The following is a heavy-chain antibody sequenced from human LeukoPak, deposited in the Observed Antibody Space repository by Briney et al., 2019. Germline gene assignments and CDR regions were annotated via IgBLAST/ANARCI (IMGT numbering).Heavy chain of an antibody. Sequence: PGGSLRLSCAASGFTFSDYYMSWIRQAPEKGLEWVSYISSRGSTIYYADSVKGRFTISRDNAKNSLYLQMNSLRAEDTAVCYCARPTYCGGDCYSTVGYYGMDVWGQGTTVTVSS. J-gene: IGHJ6*02. D-gene: IGHD2-21*02. CDR1: GFTFSDYY. CDR2: ISSRGSTI. V-gene: IGHV3-11*01. CDR3: ARPTYCGGDCYSTVGYYGMDV.